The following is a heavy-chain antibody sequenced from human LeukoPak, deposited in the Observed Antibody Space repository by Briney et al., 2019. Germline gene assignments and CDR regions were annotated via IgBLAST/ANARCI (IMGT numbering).Heavy chain of an antibody. Sequence: GGSLRLSCAASGFTFSKYAMSWVRQAPGKGLEWVSSISSSGGSTYYADSVKGRFTISRDNAKNSLYLQMNSLRDEDTAVYYCARKGGMDVWGQGTTVTVSS. CDR1: GFTFSKYA. CDR3: ARKGGMDV. J-gene: IGHJ6*02. V-gene: IGHV3-23*01. CDR2: ISSSGGST.